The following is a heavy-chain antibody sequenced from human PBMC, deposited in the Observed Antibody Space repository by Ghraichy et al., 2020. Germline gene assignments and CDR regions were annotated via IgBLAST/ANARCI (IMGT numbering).Heavy chain of an antibody. J-gene: IGHJ5*02. D-gene: IGHD3-16*01. CDR3: ARDAMFMLDA. CDR2: IKQDGSQR. Sequence: GGSLRLSCAASGFTFSSHWMTWVRKAPGKGLEWVANIKQDGSQRLYVDSVKGRFTVSRDNARNSLFLQMDSLRAEDTAIYYCARDAMFMLDAWGQGSLVTVSS. CDR1: GFTFSSHW. V-gene: IGHV3-7*01.